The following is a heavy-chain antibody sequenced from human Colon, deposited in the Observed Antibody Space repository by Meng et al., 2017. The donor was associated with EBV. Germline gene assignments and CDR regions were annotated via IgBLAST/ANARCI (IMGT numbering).Heavy chain of an antibody. Sequence: VQLQEAGPGLVKPSQTLSLTCTDSGGSVSSGGYYLTWIRQQPGKGLEWFGNIYYSGSTFYNPSLKRRVIISIDTSKNQFSLNLRSVTAADTAVYYFARVSSGWDYFDYWGQGTLVTVSS. V-gene: IGHV4-31*03. CDR2: IYYSGST. J-gene: IGHJ4*02. D-gene: IGHD6-19*01. CDR1: GGSVSSGGYY. CDR3: ARVSSGWDYFDY.